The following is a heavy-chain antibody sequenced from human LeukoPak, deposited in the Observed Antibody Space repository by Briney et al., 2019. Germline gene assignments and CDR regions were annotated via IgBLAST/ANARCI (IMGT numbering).Heavy chain of an antibody. CDR1: GFTFSSYS. Sequence: GGSLRLSCAASGFTFSSYSMNWVRQAPGKGLEWVSCISSRSSYIYYADSLKGRFTISRDNAKNSLYLQMNSLRDEDTAVYYCARDVGRVVDEIDYWGRGTLVTVSS. J-gene: IGHJ4*02. CDR3: ARDVGRVVDEIDY. V-gene: IGHV3-21*01. D-gene: IGHD2-15*01. CDR2: ISSRSSYI.